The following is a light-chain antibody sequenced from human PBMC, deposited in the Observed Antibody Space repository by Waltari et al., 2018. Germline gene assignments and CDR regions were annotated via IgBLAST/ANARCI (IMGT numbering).Light chain of an antibody. CDR3: QQYYRLPYT. Sequence: VISMTQSPSLLSASTGDRVTISCRMRQGISSYLAWYQQKPGKAPELLIYAASTLTSGVPSRFSGSGSGTDFTLTISCLQSEDFATYYCQQYYRLPYTFGQGTKLEIK. V-gene: IGKV1D-8*01. CDR1: QGISSY. CDR2: AAS. J-gene: IGKJ2*01.